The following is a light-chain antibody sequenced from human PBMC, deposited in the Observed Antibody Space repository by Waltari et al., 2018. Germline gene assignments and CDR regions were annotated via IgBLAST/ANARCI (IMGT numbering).Light chain of an antibody. CDR1: SSDVANYNY. J-gene: IGLJ2*01. Sequence: QSALTQPPSASGSPGPSVTLPCTGTSSDVANYNYVSWYQQHPGKAPKLIIFEVSKRPSGVPDRFSGTKSGYTASLTVSGLQAGDEADYYCSAYAGTLVFGGGTKLTVL. CDR2: EVS. CDR3: SAYAGTLV. V-gene: IGLV2-8*01.